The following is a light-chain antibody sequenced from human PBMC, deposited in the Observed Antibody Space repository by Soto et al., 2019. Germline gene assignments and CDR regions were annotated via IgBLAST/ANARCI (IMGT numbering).Light chain of an antibody. V-gene: IGLV2-23*01. CDR1: SSDVGSYNL. CDR2: EGS. Sequence: QSVLTQPASVSGSPGQSITISCTGTSSDVGSYNLVSWYQQHPDKAPKLMISEGSKRPSGVSNRFSGSKSSNTASLTISGLQAEDEADYYCCSYAGSNTYVFGTGTKLTVL. CDR3: CSYAGSNTYV. J-gene: IGLJ1*01.